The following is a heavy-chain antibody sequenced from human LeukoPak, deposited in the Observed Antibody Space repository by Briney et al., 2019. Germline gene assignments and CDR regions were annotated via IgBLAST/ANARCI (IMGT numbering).Heavy chain of an antibody. CDR1: GFTFSSYG. CDR3: ARALIAAGHWFDP. Sequence: GGTLRLSCAASGFTFSSYGMSWVRQAPGKGLEWVSHISSSSSTIYYADSVKGRFTISRDNAKNSLYLQMNGLRAEDTAVYYCARALIAAGHWFDPWGQGTLVTVSS. CDR2: ISSSSSTI. D-gene: IGHD6-6*01. V-gene: IGHV3-48*01. J-gene: IGHJ5*02.